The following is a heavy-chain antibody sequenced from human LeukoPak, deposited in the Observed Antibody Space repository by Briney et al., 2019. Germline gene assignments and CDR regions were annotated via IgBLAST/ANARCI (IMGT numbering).Heavy chain of an antibody. V-gene: IGHV3-21*01. Sequence: GGSLRLSCGASGFYFSSYSMNWVRQAPGKGLEWVSSINSGSTYMYYADSVKGRFTISRDNAKNSLHLQMDSLRAEDTAVYFCARVEATTGRNYHSYYMDVWGKGTTVTVSS. CDR1: GFYFSSYS. D-gene: IGHD1-1*01. CDR3: ARVEATTGRNYHSYYMDV. J-gene: IGHJ6*03. CDR2: INSGSTYM.